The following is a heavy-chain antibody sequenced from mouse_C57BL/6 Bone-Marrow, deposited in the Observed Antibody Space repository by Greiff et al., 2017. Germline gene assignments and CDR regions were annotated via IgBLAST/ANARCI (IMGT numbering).Heavy chain of an antibody. J-gene: IGHJ1*03. CDR1: GYTFTDYE. D-gene: IGHD6-1*01. V-gene: IGHV1-15*01. CDR3: TRRPRGYFDV. Sequence: VKLMESGAELVRPGASVTLSCKASGYTFTDYEMHWVKQTPVHGLEWIGAIDPETGGTAYNQKFKGKAILTADKSSSTAYMELRSLTSEDSAVYYCTRRPRGYFDVWGTGTTVTVSS. CDR2: IDPETGGT.